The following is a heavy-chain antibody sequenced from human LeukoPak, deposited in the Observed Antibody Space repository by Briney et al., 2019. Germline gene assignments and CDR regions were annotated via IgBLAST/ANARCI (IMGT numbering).Heavy chain of an antibody. Sequence: GGSLGLSWAASGFKFDDYGMSWVRQAPGKGLEWVCDINWNGAWTGYADSVKGRFTISRDNAKNSLYLQMNSLRAEDTALYYCAGYYYDSSRGFDLWGQGTLVTVSA. D-gene: IGHD3-22*01. J-gene: IGHJ5*02. CDR2: INWNGAWT. V-gene: IGHV3-20*04. CDR3: AGYYYDSSRGFDL. CDR1: GFKFDDYG.